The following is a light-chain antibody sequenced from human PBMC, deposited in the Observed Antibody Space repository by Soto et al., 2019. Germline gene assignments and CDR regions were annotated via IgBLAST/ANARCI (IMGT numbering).Light chain of an antibody. Sequence: QSVLTQPPSASGSPGQSVTISCTGTTSDVGGYNYVSWYQLHPGKVPKLIISEVNKRPSGVPDRFSGSKSGSTASLTVSGLQAEDEADYFCSSYAGSKNFILFG. CDR1: TSDVGGYNY. CDR3: SSYAGSKNFIL. CDR2: EVN. J-gene: IGLJ1*01. V-gene: IGLV2-8*01.